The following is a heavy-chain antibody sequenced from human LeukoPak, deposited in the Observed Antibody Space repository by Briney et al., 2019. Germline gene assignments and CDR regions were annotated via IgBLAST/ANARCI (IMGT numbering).Heavy chain of an antibody. CDR2: IKQDGSEK. CDR1: GFTFSSNW. J-gene: IGHJ5*02. CDR3: ASLGITGTHDNWFDP. V-gene: IGHV3-7*01. D-gene: IGHD1-20*01. Sequence: GGSLRLSCAASGFTFSSNWMSWVRQAPGKGLEGVANIKQDGSEKYYVDSVKGRFTNSRDNAKNSLYLQMNSLRAEDTAVYYCASLGITGTHDNWFDPWGQGTLVTVSS.